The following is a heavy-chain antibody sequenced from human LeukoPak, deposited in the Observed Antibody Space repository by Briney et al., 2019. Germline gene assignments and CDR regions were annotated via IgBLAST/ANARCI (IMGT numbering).Heavy chain of an antibody. V-gene: IGHV4-34*01. J-gene: IGHJ4*02. CDR3: ARELDEAPFDY. D-gene: IGHD3-10*01. CDR2: INHSGST. CDR1: GGSFSGYY. Sequence: PSETLSLTCAVYGGSFSGYYWSWIRQPPGKGLEWIGEINHSGSTNYNPSLKSRVTISVDTSKNQFSLKLISVTATDTAVYYCARELDEAPFDYWGQGTLVTVSS.